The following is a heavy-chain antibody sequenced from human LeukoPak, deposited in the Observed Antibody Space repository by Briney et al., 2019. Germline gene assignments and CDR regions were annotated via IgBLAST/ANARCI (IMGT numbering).Heavy chain of an antibody. CDR2: INHSGST. CDR3: ARDSSSWYLLGAFDI. V-gene: IGHV4-34*01. D-gene: IGHD6-13*01. CDR1: GGSFSGYY. Sequence: PSETLSLTCAVSGGSFSGYYWSWIRQPPGKGLEWIGEINHSGSTNYNPSLKSRVTISVDTSKNQFSLKLSSVTAADTAVYYCARDSSSWYLLGAFDIWGQGTMVTVSS. J-gene: IGHJ3*02.